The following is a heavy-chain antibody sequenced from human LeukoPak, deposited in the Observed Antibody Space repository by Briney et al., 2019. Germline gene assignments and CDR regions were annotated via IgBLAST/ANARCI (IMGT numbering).Heavy chain of an antibody. V-gene: IGHV1-18*01. CDR3: ARAVSVTTPYLDY. Sequence: ASVKVSCKAFGYTFTNYGIHWVRRAPGQRLECMGWVNPYNGNTKYAQNFQGKVTMTTDTSTSTAYMTLTRLRFDDSAVYYCARAVSVTTPYLDYWGQGTLVTVSS. J-gene: IGHJ4*02. D-gene: IGHD4-17*01. CDR1: GYTFTNYG. CDR2: VNPYNGNT.